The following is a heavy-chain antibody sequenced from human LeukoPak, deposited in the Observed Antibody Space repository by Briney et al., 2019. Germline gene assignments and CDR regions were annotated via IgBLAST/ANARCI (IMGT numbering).Heavy chain of an antibody. D-gene: IGHD3-10*01. CDR3: ARADYGSGSYYGGMDV. J-gene: IGHJ6*04. CDR1: GYTFTSYG. V-gene: IGHV1-18*01. CDR2: ISAYNGNT. Sequence: ASVKVSCKASGYTFTSYGISWVRQAPGQGLEWMGWISAYNGNTNYAQKLQGRVTMTTDTSTSTAYMELRSLRSDDTAVYYCARADYGSGSYYGGMDVWGKGTTVTVSS.